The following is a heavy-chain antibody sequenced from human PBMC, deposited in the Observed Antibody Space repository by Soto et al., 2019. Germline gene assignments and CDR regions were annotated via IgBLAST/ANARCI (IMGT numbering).Heavy chain of an antibody. CDR1: GFTFSSYS. Sequence: GGSLRLSCAASGFTFSSYSMNWVRQAPGKGLEWVSSISSSSSYIYYADSVKGRFTISRDNAKNSLYLQMNSLRADDTAVYYCGRVPLDGNYANGVDVWGQGTTVTVSS. J-gene: IGHJ6*02. D-gene: IGHD4-17*01. CDR3: GRVPLDGNYANGVDV. V-gene: IGHV3-21*04. CDR2: ISSSSSYI.